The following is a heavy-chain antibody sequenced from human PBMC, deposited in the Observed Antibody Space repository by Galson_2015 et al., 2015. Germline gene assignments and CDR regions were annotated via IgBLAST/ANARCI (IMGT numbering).Heavy chain of an antibody. CDR2: ISYGGSNK. Sequence: SLRLSCAASGFTFSSYGMHWVRQAPGKGLEWVAVISYGGSNKYYADSVKGRFTISRDNSKNTLYLQMNSLRAEDTAVYYCAKDRGGFGELLSRYYYYYGMDVWGQGTTVTVSS. CDR1: GFTFSSYG. J-gene: IGHJ6*02. CDR3: AKDRGGFGELLSRYYYYYGMDV. V-gene: IGHV3-30*18. D-gene: IGHD3-10*01.